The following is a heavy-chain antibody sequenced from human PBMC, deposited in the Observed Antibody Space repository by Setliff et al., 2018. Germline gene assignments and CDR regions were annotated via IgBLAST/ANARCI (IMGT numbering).Heavy chain of an antibody. CDR1: GHTFTSYF. D-gene: IGHD3-3*01. CDR3: ARDPPHDFWSGYYGRGGYYYYMDV. J-gene: IGHJ6*03. V-gene: IGHV1-46*01. Sequence: ASVKVSCKASGHTFTSYFMQWVRQAPGQGLEWMGMINPSGGYTIYAQKFQGRVTMTTDTSTSTAYMELSSLRSEETAVYYCARDPPHDFWSGYYGRGGYYYYMDVWGKGTTVTVSS. CDR2: INPSGGYT.